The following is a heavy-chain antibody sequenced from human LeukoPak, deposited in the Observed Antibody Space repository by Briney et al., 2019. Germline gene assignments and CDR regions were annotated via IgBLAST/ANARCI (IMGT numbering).Heavy chain of an antibody. Sequence: ASVKVSCKASGYTFTTQYIHWVRQAAGQGLEWLGWINPNSGGTKYAQNFQGRVTMTRDTSITTAYMELNWLTTADTAMYYCARDNDYGDYWGQGTPVTVSS. CDR2: INPNSGGT. V-gene: IGHV1-2*02. CDR3: ARDNDYGDY. J-gene: IGHJ4*02. CDR1: GYTFTTQY. D-gene: IGHD2-8*01.